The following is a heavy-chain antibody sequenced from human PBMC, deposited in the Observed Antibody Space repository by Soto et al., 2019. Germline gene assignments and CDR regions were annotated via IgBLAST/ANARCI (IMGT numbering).Heavy chain of an antibody. CDR1: GGTFSSYA. CDR2: IIPIFGTA. V-gene: IGHV1-69*13. Sequence: SVKVSCKASGGTFSSYAISWVRQAPGQGLEWMGGIIPIFGTANYAQKFQGRVTITADESTSTAYMELSSLRSEDTAVYYCARDFGAYCGGDCYSDWFDPWGQGTLVTVSS. J-gene: IGHJ5*02. CDR3: ARDFGAYCGGDCYSDWFDP. D-gene: IGHD2-21*02.